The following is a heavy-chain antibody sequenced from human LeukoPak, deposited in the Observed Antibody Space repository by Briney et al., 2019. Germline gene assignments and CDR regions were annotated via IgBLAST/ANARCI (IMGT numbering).Heavy chain of an antibody. D-gene: IGHD3-16*01. J-gene: IGHJ4*02. Sequence: GGSLRLSCAASGFTFSSYAMSWVRQAPGKGLEWVSAISSSGGSTYYADPVKGRFTISRDNSRDTLYLQMNSLRAEDTAVYYCAKGYYDYVWGSYYFDYWGQGTLVTVSS. V-gene: IGHV3-23*01. CDR3: AKGYYDYVWGSYYFDY. CDR1: GFTFSSYA. CDR2: ISSSGGST.